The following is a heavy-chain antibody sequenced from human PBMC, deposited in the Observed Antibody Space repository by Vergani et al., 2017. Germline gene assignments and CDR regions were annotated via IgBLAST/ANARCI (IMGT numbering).Heavy chain of an antibody. CDR3: AREEGQGSSSWYGSTAVAATWNWFDP. CDR1: GGTFSSYT. D-gene: IGHD6-13*01. CDR2: IIPILGIA. J-gene: IGHJ5*02. V-gene: IGHV1-69*08. Sequence: QVQLVQSGAEVKKPGSSVKVSCKASGGTFSSYTISWVRQAPGQGLEWMGRIIPILGIANYAQKFQGRVTITADKSTSTAYMELSSLRSEDTAVYYCAREEGQGSSSWYGSTAVAATWNWFDPWGQGTLVTVSS.